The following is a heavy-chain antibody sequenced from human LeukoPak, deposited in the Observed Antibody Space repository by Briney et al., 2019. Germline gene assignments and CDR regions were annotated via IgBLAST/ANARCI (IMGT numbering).Heavy chain of an antibody. Sequence: PGGSLRLSCAAWGFTFSSYWMTWVRQSPGKGLVGVANIREGGCDKIFVDSVRGRLNVSRYNDENSTYLQINSLRAEDTALYNCATGGPNTYYDILTGYDYFYYYGMDVWGQGTTVTVSS. CDR3: ATGGPNTYYDILTGYDYFYYYGMDV. D-gene: IGHD3-9*01. J-gene: IGHJ6*01. V-gene: IGHV3-7*01. CDR2: IREGGCDK. CDR1: GFTFSSYW.